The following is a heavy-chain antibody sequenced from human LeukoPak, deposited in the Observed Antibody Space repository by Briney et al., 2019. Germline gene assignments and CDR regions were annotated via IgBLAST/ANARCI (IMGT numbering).Heavy chain of an antibody. Sequence: GGSLRLSCAASGFTFDDYAMHWVRQAPGKGLEWVSGISWNSGSIGYADSVKGRFTISRDNSKNTLYLQMNSLRAEDTAVYYCARDSGSANYYYYGVDVWGQGTTVTVSS. CDR3: ARDSGSANYYYYGVDV. V-gene: IGHV3-9*01. CDR2: ISWNSGSI. J-gene: IGHJ6*02. CDR1: GFTFDDYA. D-gene: IGHD1-26*01.